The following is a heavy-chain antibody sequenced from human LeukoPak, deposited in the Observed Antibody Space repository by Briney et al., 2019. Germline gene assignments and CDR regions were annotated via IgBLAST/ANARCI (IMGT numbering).Heavy chain of an antibody. J-gene: IGHJ4*02. CDR3: AKQFWFTTDSSGYFDY. V-gene: IGHV3-30*18. Sequence: GGSLRLSCAASGFTFSSYGMHWVRQAPGKGLEWVAVISYDGSNKYYADSVKGRFTISRDNSKNTLYLQMNSLRAEDTAVYYCAKQFWFTTDSSGYFDYWGQGTLVTVSS. CDR1: GFTFSSYG. CDR2: ISYDGSNK. D-gene: IGHD3-22*01.